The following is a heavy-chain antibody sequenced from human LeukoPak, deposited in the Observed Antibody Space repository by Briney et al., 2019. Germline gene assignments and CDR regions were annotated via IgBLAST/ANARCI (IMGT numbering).Heavy chain of an antibody. D-gene: IGHD6-13*01. V-gene: IGHV4-59*01. CDR2: IYYSGST. Sequence: SETLSLTCTVSGGSISSYYRSWIRQPPGKGLEWIGYIYYSGSTNYNPSLKSRVTISVDTSKNQFSLKLSSVTAADTAVYYCARGLYSSSWYGHFDYWGQGTLVTVSP. CDR1: GGSISSYY. CDR3: ARGLYSSSWYGHFDY. J-gene: IGHJ4*02.